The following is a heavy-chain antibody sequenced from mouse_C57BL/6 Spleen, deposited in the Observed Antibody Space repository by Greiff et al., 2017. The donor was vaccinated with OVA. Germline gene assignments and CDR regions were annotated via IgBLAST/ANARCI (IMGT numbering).Heavy chain of an antibody. CDR3: TTGGYAMDY. J-gene: IGHJ4*01. CDR1: GFNIKDDY. Sequence: VHVKQSGAELVRPGASVKLSCTASGFNIKDDYMHWVKQRPEQGLEWIGWIDPENGDTEYAAKVQGRATITADTSSNTSSLQLSSLASDVTAVYYCTTGGYAMDYWGQGTSVTVSS. CDR2: IDPENGDT. V-gene: IGHV14-4*01.